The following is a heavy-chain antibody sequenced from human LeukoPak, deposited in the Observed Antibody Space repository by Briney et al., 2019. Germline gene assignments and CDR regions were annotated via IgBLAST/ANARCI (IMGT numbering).Heavy chain of an antibody. D-gene: IGHD3-22*01. V-gene: IGHV3-7*01. Sequence: GGSLRLSCVVSGLTFSRYWMSSVRQAPGKGLEWVANIKDDGSQIYYVDSVKGRFTIPRDNAKHSLYLQMNSLRAEDTAVYYCTSDRDRSVSVWGQGTMVTVSS. CDR1: GLTFSRYW. CDR2: IKDDGSQI. CDR3: TSDRDRSVSV. J-gene: IGHJ3*01.